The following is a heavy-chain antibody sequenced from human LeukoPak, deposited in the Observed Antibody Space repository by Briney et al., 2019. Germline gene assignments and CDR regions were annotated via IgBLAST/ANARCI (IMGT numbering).Heavy chain of an antibody. CDR1: GGSISSGGYS. J-gene: IGHJ6*03. D-gene: IGHD2-2*01. Sequence: SETLSLTCAVSGGSISSGGYSWSWIRQHPGKGLEWIGYIYYSGSTYYNPSLKSRVTISVDTSKNQFSLKLSSVTAADTAVYYCARASPSRYYYNYMDVWGKGTTVTVSS. CDR3: ARASPSRYYYNYMDV. CDR2: IYYSGST. V-gene: IGHV4-31*11.